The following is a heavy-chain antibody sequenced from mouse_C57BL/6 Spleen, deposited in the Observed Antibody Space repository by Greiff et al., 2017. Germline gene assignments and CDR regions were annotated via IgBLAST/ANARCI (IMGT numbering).Heavy chain of an antibody. Sequence: ESGPGLVKPSQSLSLTCSVTGYSITSGYYWNWIRQFPGNKLEWMGYISYDGSNNYNPSLKNRISITRDTSKNQFFLKLNSVTTEDTATYYCAREGYYGGSYYAMDYWGQGTSVTVSS. CDR2: ISYDGSN. D-gene: IGHD1-1*01. CDR1: GYSITSGYY. CDR3: AREGYYGGSYYAMDY. V-gene: IGHV3-6*01. J-gene: IGHJ4*01.